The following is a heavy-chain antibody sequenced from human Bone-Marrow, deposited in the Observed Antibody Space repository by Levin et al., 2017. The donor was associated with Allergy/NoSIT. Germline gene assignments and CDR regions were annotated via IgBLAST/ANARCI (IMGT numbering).Heavy chain of an antibody. CDR2: IKQDGSEK. V-gene: IGHV3-7*01. Sequence: GGSLRLSCAASKFTFRSYSMSWVRQAPGKGLQWVANIKQDGSEKYYVDSVKGRFTISRDNAKNSLYLQMISLRADDTAVYYCARDLRGTTFDSWGQGALVTVSS. CDR1: KFTFRSYS. J-gene: IGHJ4*02. CDR3: ARDLRGTTFDS. D-gene: IGHD3-16*01.